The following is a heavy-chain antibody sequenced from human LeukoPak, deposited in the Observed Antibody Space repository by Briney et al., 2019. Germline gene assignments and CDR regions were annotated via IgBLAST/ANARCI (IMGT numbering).Heavy chain of an antibody. V-gene: IGHV4-59*01. D-gene: IGHD3-10*01. CDR1: GGSISSYY. J-gene: IGHJ6*03. Sequence: SETLSLTCTVSGGSISSYYWSWIRQPPGKGLEWIGYIYYSGSTNYNPSLKSRVTISVDTSKNQFSLKLSSVTAADTAVYYCARADYYGSGSYPRAYYYYYYMDVWGKGTTVTISS. CDR3: ARADYYGSGSYPRAYYYYYYMDV. CDR2: IYYSGST.